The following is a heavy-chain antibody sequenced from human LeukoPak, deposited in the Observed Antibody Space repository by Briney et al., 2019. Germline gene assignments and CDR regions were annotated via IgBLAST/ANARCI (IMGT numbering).Heavy chain of an antibody. CDR2: ITSSSLYI. J-gene: IGHJ4*02. D-gene: IGHD2-15*01. CDR3: ARDYSGYCSGRTCQFDS. Sequence: GGSLRLSCAASGSTFSSYAMNWVRQAPGKGLEWVSSITSSSLYIYYADSVKGRFTISRDNAKNALYLQMNSLRAEDTAVYYCARDYSGYCSGRTCQFDSWGQGTLVTVSS. CDR1: GSTFSSYA. V-gene: IGHV3-21*01.